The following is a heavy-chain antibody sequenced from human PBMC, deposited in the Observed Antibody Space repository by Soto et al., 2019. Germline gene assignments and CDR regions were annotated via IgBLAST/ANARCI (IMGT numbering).Heavy chain of an antibody. J-gene: IGHJ4*02. CDR3: AAFTSGVVVPAAMSAVY. CDR2: INPSGGST. V-gene: IGHV1-46*01. CDR1: GYTFTSYY. Sequence: GASVKVSCKASGYTFTSYYMHWVRQAPGQGLEWMGIINPSGGSTSYAQKFQGRVTMTRDTSTSTVYMELSSLRSEDTAVYYCAAFTSGVVVPAAMSAVYWGQGTLVTVSS. D-gene: IGHD2-2*01.